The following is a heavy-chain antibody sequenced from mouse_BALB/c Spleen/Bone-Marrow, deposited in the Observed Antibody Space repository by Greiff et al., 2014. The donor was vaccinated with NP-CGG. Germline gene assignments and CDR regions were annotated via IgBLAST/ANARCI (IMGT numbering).Heavy chain of an antibody. D-gene: IGHD2-10*01. CDR1: GYTFTSYW. V-gene: IGHV1-87*01. CDR2: IYPGDGDT. CDR3: ARTGTYYDAMDY. J-gene: IGHJ4*01. Sequence: VKLMQSGAELARPGASVKLSCKASGYTFTSYWMQWVKQRPGQGLEWIGAIYPGDGDTRYTQKFKGKATLTADKSSSTAYMQLSSLASEDSAVYYCARTGTYYDAMDYWGQGTSVTVSS.